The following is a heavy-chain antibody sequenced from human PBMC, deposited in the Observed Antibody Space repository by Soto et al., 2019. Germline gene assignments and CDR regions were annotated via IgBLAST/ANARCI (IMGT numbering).Heavy chain of an antibody. CDR2: IYYSGST. V-gene: IGHV4-31*03. Sequence: SETLSLTCTVSGGSISSGGYYWSWVRKHPGKGLEWIGYIYYSGSTYYNPSLKSRVTISVDTSKNQFSLKLSSVTAADTAVYYCARMGGRYYDSSGYHHYFDYWGQGTLVTVSS. D-gene: IGHD3-22*01. CDR3: ARMGGRYYDSSGYHHYFDY. J-gene: IGHJ4*02. CDR1: GGSISSGGYY.